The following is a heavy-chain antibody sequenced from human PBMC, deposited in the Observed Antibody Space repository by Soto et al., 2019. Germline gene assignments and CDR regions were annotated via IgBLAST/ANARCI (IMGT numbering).Heavy chain of an antibody. D-gene: IGHD3-22*01. V-gene: IGHV1-18*01. Sequence: ASVKVSCKASGYTFTSYGISWVRQAPGQGLEWMGWISAYNGNTNYAQKLQGRVTMTTDTSTSTAYMELRSLGSDDTAVYYCASSSYDSSGYPIDYWGQGTLVTVSS. CDR2: ISAYNGNT. J-gene: IGHJ4*02. CDR3: ASSSYDSSGYPIDY. CDR1: GYTFTSYG.